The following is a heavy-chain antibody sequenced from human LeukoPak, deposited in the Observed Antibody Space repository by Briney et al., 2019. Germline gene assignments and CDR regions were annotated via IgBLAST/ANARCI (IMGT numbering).Heavy chain of an antibody. D-gene: IGHD6-6*01. J-gene: IGHJ6*02. CDR1: GYTFTGYY. CDR3: ARDSIYSSSGYYYGMDV. V-gene: IGHV1-2*02. Sequence: ASVKVSCKASGYTFTGYYMHWVRQAPGQGLEWMGWINPNSGDTNYAQKFQGRVTMTRDTPISTAYIELSRLRSDDTAVYYCARDSIYSSSGYYYGMDVWGQGTTVTVSS. CDR2: INPNSGDT.